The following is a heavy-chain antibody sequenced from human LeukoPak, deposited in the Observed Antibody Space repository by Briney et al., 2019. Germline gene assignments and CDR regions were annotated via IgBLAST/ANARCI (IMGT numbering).Heavy chain of an antibody. CDR1: GLTFSSYS. D-gene: IGHD1-1*01. CDR2: IKSSGSNI. V-gene: IGHV3-21*01. J-gene: IGHJ4*02. Sequence: GGSLRLSCAASGLTFSSYSMNWVRQAPGKGLEWVSSIKSSGSNIYYADSVKGQFTISRDNGKNSLYLQMNSLRAEDTAVYYCARAAAGTTGTGEAQYYFDYWGQGTLVTVSS. CDR3: ARAAAGTTGTGEAQYYFDY.